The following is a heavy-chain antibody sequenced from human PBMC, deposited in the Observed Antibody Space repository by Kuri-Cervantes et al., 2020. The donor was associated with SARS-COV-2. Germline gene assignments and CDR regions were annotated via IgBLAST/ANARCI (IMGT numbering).Heavy chain of an antibody. CDR2: ISGSGGST. Sequence: GGSLRLSCAASGFTFSSYAMSWVRQAPGKGLEWVSAISGSGGSTYYADSVEGRFTISRDNSKNTLYLQMNSLRAEDTAVYYCAKSGEDRYYYYYYMDVWGEGATVTVSS. J-gene: IGHJ6*03. CDR3: AKSGEDRYYYYYYMDV. CDR1: GFTFSSYA. V-gene: IGHV3-23*01. D-gene: IGHD1-26*01.